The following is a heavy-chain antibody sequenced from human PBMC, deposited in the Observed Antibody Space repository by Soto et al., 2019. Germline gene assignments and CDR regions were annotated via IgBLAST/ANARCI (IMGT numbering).Heavy chain of an antibody. CDR1: GFTFSSYS. V-gene: IGHV3-23*01. D-gene: IGHD4-17*01. CDR2: ISDSGDNT. CDR3: AKRERWPASGPY. J-gene: IGHJ4*02. Sequence: GGSLRLSCAASGFTFSSYSMTWVRQAPGKGLEWVSDISDSGDNTYYADSVKGRFTISRDNSKNTLDLQMNSLRAEDTALYYCAKRERWPASGPYWGQGTLVTVSS.